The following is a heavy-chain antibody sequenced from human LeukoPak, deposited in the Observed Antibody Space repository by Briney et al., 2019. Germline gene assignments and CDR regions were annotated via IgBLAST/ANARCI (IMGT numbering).Heavy chain of an antibody. Sequence: ASVKVSCKASGYTFTGYYMHWVRQPPGQGLEWMGWINPNSVGTNYAHKYHGSGTMTRDTSISTASMELSRLITDAKAVSYCASDPFGWYDGNWFDPGGEGTLVTVSP. CDR1: GYTFTGYY. CDR2: INPNSVGT. D-gene: IGHD2-15*01. J-gene: IGHJ5*02. V-gene: IGHV1-2*02. CDR3: ASDPFGWYDGNWFDP.